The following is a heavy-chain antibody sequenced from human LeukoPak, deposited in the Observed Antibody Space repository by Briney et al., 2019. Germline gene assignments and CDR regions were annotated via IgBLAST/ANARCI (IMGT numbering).Heavy chain of an antibody. V-gene: IGHV4-59*01. D-gene: IGHD5-12*01. CDR1: GGFISSYY. CDR2: IYYSGST. CDR3: ARAATIRDYYYGMDV. J-gene: IGHJ6*02. Sequence: SETLSLTCTVSGGFISSYYWSWIRQPPGKGLEWIGYIYYSGSTNYNPSLKSRVTISVDTSKNQFSLKLSSVTAADTAVYYCARAATIRDYYYGMDVWGQGTTVTVSS.